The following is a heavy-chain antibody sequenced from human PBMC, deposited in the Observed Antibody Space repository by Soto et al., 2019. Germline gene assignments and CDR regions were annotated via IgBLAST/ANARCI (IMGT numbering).Heavy chain of an antibody. D-gene: IGHD3-16*01. CDR2: ISYDGSNK. V-gene: IGHV3-30*18. J-gene: IGHJ6*02. Sequence: SLRLSCAASGFSFSSYGMHWVRQAPGKGLEWVAVISYDGSNKYYADSVKGRFTISRDNSKNTLYLQMNSLRAEDTAVYYCAKDRGTQGYYGMDVWGQGTTVTVSS. CDR3: AKDRGTQGYYGMDV. CDR1: GFSFSSYG.